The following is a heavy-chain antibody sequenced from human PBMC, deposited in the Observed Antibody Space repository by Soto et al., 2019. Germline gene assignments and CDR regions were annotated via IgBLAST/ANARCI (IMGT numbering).Heavy chain of an antibody. J-gene: IGHJ4*02. V-gene: IGHV3-9*01. Sequence: EVQLVESGGGLVQPGRSLRLSCAASGFTFDDYAMHWVRQAPGKGLEWVSGISWNSGSIGYADSVKGRFTISRDNAKNSLYLQMNSLRAEDTALYYCAKALSSGSTDFDYWGRGTLVTVSS. D-gene: IGHD6-19*01. CDR3: AKALSSGSTDFDY. CDR2: ISWNSGSI. CDR1: GFTFDDYA.